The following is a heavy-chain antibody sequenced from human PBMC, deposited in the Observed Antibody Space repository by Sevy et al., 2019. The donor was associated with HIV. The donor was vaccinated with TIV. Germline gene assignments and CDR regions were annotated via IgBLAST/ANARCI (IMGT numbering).Heavy chain of an antibody. D-gene: IGHD6-19*01. V-gene: IGHV1-18*04. CDR2: MSAYNGNT. CDR3: ARAKARTKAGPSDY. Sequence: ASVKVSCKASGYTFTSYGISWVRQAPGQGLEWMGWMSAYNGNTNYAQKLQGRVTMTTDTSTSTAYMELRSLRSDDTAVYYCARAKARTKAGPSDYWGQGTLVTVSS. J-gene: IGHJ4*02. CDR1: GYTFTSYG.